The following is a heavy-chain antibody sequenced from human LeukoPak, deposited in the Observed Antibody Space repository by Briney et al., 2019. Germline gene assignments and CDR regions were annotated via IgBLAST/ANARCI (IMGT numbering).Heavy chain of an antibody. J-gene: IGHJ6*03. V-gene: IGHV3-30*18. D-gene: IGHD5-18*01. CDR1: GFTFSSYG. CDR2: ISYDGSNK. Sequence: GRSLRLSCAASGFTFSSYGMHWVRQAPGKGLEWVAVISYDGSNKYYADSVKGRFTISRDNSKNTLYLQMNSLRAEDTAVYYCAKDGSGYSYGFYYYYYYMDVWGKGTTVTVSS. CDR3: AKDGSGYSYGFYYYYYYMDV.